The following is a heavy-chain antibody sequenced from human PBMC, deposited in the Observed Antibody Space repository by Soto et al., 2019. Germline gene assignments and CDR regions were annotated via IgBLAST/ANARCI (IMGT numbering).Heavy chain of an antibody. CDR1: GGTFSSYA. D-gene: IGHD3-22*01. J-gene: IGHJ3*02. CDR3: ASRVDSSGHHDAFDI. Sequence: SVKVSCKASGGTFSSYAISWVRQAPGQGLEWMGGIIPIFGTANYAQKFQGRVTITADESTSAAYMELSSLRSEDTAVYYCASRVDSSGHHDAFDIWGQGTMVTVSS. CDR2: IIPIFGTA. V-gene: IGHV1-69*13.